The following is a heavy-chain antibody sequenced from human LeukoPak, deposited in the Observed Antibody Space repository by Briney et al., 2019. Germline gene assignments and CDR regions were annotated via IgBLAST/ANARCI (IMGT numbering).Heavy chain of an antibody. D-gene: IGHD1-26*01. Sequence: GESLKISCAAFGFTFNNYWMSWVRQAPGKGLEWVANINQDGSGKHYVDSVKGRFTISRDNAKNSLYLQMNSLRAEDTAVYFCAKASIAGAIGVLDYWGQGTLVTVSS. J-gene: IGHJ4*02. V-gene: IGHV3-7*01. CDR3: AKASIAGAIGVLDY. CDR1: GFTFNNYW. CDR2: INQDGSGK.